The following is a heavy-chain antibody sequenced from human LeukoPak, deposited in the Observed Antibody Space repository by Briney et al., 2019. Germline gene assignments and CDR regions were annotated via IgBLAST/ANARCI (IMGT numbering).Heavy chain of an antibody. CDR2: INHSGST. J-gene: IGHJ6*03. Sequence: PGGSLRLSCAASGFTVHSNYMSWVRQAPGKGLEWIGEINHSGSTNYNPSLKSRVTISVDTSKNQFSLKLSSVTAADTAVYYCARGRSGGRYYYYYMDVWGKGTTVTVSS. V-gene: IGHV4-34*01. D-gene: IGHD6-25*01. CDR3: ARGRSGGRYYYYYMDV. CDR1: GFTVHSNY.